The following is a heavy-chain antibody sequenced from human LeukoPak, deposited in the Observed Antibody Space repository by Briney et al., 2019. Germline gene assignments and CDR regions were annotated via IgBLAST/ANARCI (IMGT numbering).Heavy chain of an antibody. Sequence: SETLSLTCTVSGGSISSYYWSWIRQPPGKGLEWIGYIYYSGSTNYNPSLKSRVTISVDTSKNQFSLKLSSVTAADTAVYYCARTLVTEGWFDPWGQGTLVTVSS. CDR1: GGSISSYY. J-gene: IGHJ5*02. CDR2: IYYSGST. V-gene: IGHV4-59*01. D-gene: IGHD2-21*01. CDR3: ARTLVTEGWFDP.